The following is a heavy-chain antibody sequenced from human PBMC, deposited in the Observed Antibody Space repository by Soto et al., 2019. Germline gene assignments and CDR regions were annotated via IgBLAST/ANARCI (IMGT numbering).Heavy chain of an antibody. Sequence: GGSLRLSCAASGFTFSSYAMSWVRQAPGKGLEWVSAISGSGGSTYYADSVKGRFTISRDNSKNTLYLQMNSLRAEDTAVYYCAKGGFDVVVPAPSRNYYYYMDVWGKGTTVTVSS. CDR2: ISGSGGST. CDR3: AKGGFDVVVPAPSRNYYYYMDV. D-gene: IGHD2-2*01. J-gene: IGHJ6*03. V-gene: IGHV3-23*01. CDR1: GFTFSSYA.